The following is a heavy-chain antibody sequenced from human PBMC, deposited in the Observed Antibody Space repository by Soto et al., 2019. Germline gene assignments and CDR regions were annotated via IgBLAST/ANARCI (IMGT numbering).Heavy chain of an antibody. Sequence: LRLSCAASGFTFSSYAMSWVRQAPGKGLEWVSAISGSGGSTYYADSVKGRFTISRDNSKNTLYLQMNSLRAEDTAVYYCAKAGYCSGGSCSLYYYYGMDVWGQGTTVTVSS. CDR1: GFTFSSYA. V-gene: IGHV3-23*01. CDR2: ISGSGGST. CDR3: AKAGYCSGGSCSLYYYYGMDV. J-gene: IGHJ6*02. D-gene: IGHD2-15*01.